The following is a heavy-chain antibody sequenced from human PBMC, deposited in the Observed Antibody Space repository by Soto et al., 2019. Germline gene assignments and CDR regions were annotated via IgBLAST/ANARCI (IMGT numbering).Heavy chain of an antibody. CDR3: ARSYYDFWSGYYTPSRMDV. Sequence: GGSLRLSCAASGFTFSSYDMHWVRQATGKGLEWVSAIGTAGDTYYPGSVKGRFTISRENAKNSLYLQMNSLRAGDTAVYYCARSYYDFWSGYYTPSRMDVWGQGTTVTVSS. V-gene: IGHV3-13*01. D-gene: IGHD3-3*01. CDR2: IGTAGDT. J-gene: IGHJ6*02. CDR1: GFTFSSYD.